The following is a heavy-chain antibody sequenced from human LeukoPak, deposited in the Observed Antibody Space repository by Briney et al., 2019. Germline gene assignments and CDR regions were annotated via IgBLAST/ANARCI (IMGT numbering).Heavy chain of an antibody. CDR2: FDPEDGET. D-gene: IGHD2-15*01. V-gene: IGHV1-24*01. CDR3: ARDQGYGSGFDY. J-gene: IGHJ4*02. Sequence: AASVKVSCKVSGYTLTELSMHWVRQAPGKGLEWMGGFDPEDGETIYAQKFQGRVTMTEDTSTDTAYMELSSLRSDDTAVYYCARDQGYGSGFDYWGQGTLVTVSS. CDR1: GYTLTELS.